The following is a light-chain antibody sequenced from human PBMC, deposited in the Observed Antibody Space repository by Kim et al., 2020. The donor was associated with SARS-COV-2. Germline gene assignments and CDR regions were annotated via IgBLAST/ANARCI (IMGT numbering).Light chain of an antibody. V-gene: IGKV3-15*01. CDR3: QQYYDWPRT. Sequence: VSPGERATLSCRASQSIRSYLAWYQQKPGQAPRLLIYGASTRATGIPGRVSGTGSGTEFTLTISSLQSEDLALYYCQQYYDWPRTFGQGTKVDIK. J-gene: IGKJ1*01. CDR2: GAS. CDR1: QSIRSY.